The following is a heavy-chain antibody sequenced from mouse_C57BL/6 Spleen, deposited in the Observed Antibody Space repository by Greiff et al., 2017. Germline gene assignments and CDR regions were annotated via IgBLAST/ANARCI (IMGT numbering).Heavy chain of an antibody. V-gene: IGHV14-3*01. CDR2: IDPANGNT. Sequence: VQLQQSVAELVRPGASVKLSCTASGFTIKNTCMHWVKQRPEQGLEWIGRIDPANGNTKYAPKFQGKATITADTSSNTAYLQLSSLTSEDTAIYYCARARAGTFAMDYWGQGTSVTVSS. CDR1: GFTIKNTC. D-gene: IGHD4-1*01. CDR3: ARARAGTFAMDY. J-gene: IGHJ4*01.